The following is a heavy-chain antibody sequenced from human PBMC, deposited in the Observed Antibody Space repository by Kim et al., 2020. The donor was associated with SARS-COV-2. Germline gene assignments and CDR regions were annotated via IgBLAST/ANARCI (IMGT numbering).Heavy chain of an antibody. D-gene: IGHD4-17*01. V-gene: IGHV4-34*01. CDR3: ARASDYGDYGAEYFQH. CDR2: INHSGYT. Sequence: SETLSLTCTVYGGSFSGYYWSWIRQSPGKGLEWIGEINHSGYTNYNPSLKSRVTISLNTSKNQFSLKLSSVTAADTAMYYCARASDYGDYGAEYFQHWG. J-gene: IGHJ1*01. CDR1: GGSFSGYY.